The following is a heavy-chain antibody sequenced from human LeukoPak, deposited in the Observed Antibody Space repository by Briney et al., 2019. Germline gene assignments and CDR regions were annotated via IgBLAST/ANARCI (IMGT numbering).Heavy chain of an antibody. Sequence: SETLSLTCTVSGGSISTYYWSWIRQAPGKGLEWIGYINYSGSTDYNPSLKSRVTISVGTSKNQLSLKMRSVTAADTAVYYCAREYSSFEYWGQGTLVTVSS. D-gene: IGHD6-13*01. CDR1: GGSISTYY. CDR2: INYSGST. J-gene: IGHJ4*02. V-gene: IGHV4-59*01. CDR3: AREYSSFEY.